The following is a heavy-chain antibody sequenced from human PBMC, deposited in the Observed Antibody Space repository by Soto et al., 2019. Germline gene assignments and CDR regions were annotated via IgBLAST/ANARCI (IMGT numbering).Heavy chain of an antibody. Sequence: PGGSLRLSCAASEFTFISYALSRVRQAPGKGLEWVSAISGSGGSTYYADSVKGRFTISRDNSKNTLYPQMNSLRAEDTAVYYCAKLAAYHCTNGVCPDYWGQGTLVTVPS. CDR2: ISGSGGST. J-gene: IGHJ4*02. CDR3: AKLAAYHCTNGVCPDY. D-gene: IGHD2-8*01. CDR1: EFTFISYA. V-gene: IGHV3-23*01.